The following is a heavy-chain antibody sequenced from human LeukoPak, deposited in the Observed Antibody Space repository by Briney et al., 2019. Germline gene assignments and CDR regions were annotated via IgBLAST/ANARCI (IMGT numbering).Heavy chain of an antibody. CDR2: ISYRGTT. V-gene: IGHV4-31*03. CDR1: GGSLNSGSYY. J-gene: IGHJ4*02. CDR3: ARMPRGVAVVTPYYFDS. D-gene: IGHD2-21*02. Sequence: SETLSLTCTVFGGSLNSGSYYWSWIRQHSERGLEWIGYISYRGTTFYNPSLKSRVSISGDTSKTQFSLNINSVTAADTAVYYCARMPRGVAVVTPYYFDSWGQGTLVTVSS.